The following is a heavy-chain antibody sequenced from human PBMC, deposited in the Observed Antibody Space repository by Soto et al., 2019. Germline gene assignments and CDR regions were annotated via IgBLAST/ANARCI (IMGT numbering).Heavy chain of an antibody. V-gene: IGHV4-4*02. Sequence: QVKLQESGPGLEKPSGTLSLTCAVSGGSISNNRWWTWVRQAPGKGLEWIGEIHARGSTNYNLSLKSRATVSIDRSKNQFSLERRAGTAADTAVYYCAGQWAAGYGAFDPWGQGTLVTVSS. D-gene: IGHD3-9*01. J-gene: IGHJ5*02. CDR3: AGQWAAGYGAFDP. CDR2: IHARGST. CDR1: GGSISNNRW.